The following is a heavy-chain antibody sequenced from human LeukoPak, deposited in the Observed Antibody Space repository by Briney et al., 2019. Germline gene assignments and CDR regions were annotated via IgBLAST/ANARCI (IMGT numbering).Heavy chain of an antibody. V-gene: IGHV4-34*01. J-gene: IGHJ4*02. D-gene: IGHD3-22*01. CDR2: INHSGST. CDR1: GGPFSGYY. CDR3: ARVRRYYYDSSGPWNY. Sequence: SETLSLTCAVYGGPFSGYYWSWIRQPPGKGLEWIGEINHSGSTNYNPSLKSRVTISVDTSKNQFSLKLSSVTAADTAVYYCARVRRYYYDSSGPWNYWGQGTLVTVSS.